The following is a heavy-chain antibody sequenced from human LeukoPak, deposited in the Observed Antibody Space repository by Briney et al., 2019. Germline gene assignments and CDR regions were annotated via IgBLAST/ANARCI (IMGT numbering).Heavy chain of an antibody. J-gene: IGHJ4*02. V-gene: IGHV4-59*01. D-gene: IGHD2-2*02. Sequence: SETLSLTCTVSGGSINSYYWSWIRQPPGKGLEWIGYIHHSGGITYYNPSLKSRVTISLDTSKNQFSLSLTSVTAADTAVYYCASSAICSSTSCYTGKFDYWGQGTLVTVSS. CDR1: GGSINSYY. CDR3: ASSAICSSTSCYTGKFDY. CDR2: IHHSGGIT.